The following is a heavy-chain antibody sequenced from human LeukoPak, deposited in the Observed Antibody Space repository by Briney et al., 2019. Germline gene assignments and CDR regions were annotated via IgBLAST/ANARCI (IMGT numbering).Heavy chain of an antibody. CDR3: ARDRDRAAATHYGMDV. Sequence: SETLSLTCTVSGGSISSYYWSWIRQPPGKGLEWIGYIYYSGSTNYNPSLKSRVTISVGTSKNQFSLKLSSVTAADTAVYYCARDRDRAAATHYGMDVWGQGTTVTVSS. CDR2: IYYSGST. D-gene: IGHD6-13*01. J-gene: IGHJ6*02. V-gene: IGHV4-59*01. CDR1: GGSISSYY.